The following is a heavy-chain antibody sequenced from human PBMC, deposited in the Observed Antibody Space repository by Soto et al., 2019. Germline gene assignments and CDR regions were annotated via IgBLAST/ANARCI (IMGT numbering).Heavy chain of an antibody. CDR2: ISGSGGST. CDR3: AKGTTAYYYYYYMDV. D-gene: IGHD1-1*01. CDR1: GFTFSSYA. V-gene: IGHV3-23*01. J-gene: IGHJ6*03. Sequence: PGGSLRLSCAASGFTFSSYAMSWVRQAPGKGLEWVAAISGSGGSTYYADSVKGRFTISRDNSKNTLYLQMNSLRAEDTAVYYCAKGTTAYYYYYYMDVWGKGTTVTVSS.